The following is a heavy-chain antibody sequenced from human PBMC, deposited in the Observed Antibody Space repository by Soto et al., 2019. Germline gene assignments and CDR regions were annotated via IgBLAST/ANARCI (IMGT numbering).Heavy chain of an antibody. Sequence: QVQLQESGPGLVKPSETLSLTCTVSGGSINSYYWSWIRQPPGKGLEWIGYIFYSGSTNYNPSLKSRVTISVDTSKNQFYLKLSSVTAADTAVYYCARHYGYAFDIWGQGTMVTVSS. V-gene: IGHV4-59*08. CDR3: ARHYGYAFDI. CDR2: IFYSGST. J-gene: IGHJ3*02. D-gene: IGHD4-17*01. CDR1: GGSINSYY.